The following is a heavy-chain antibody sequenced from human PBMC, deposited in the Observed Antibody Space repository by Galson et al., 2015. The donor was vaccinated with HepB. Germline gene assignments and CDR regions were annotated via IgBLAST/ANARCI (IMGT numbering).Heavy chain of an antibody. CDR2: INTNTGDP. V-gene: IGHV7-4-1*02. CDR3: ARDSSSGWYDY. CDR1: GYTFTRYA. D-gene: IGHD6-19*01. Sequence: SVKVSCKASGYTFTRYAMNWVRRAPGQGPEWMGRINTNTGDPTYAQGFTGRFVLSLDTSVSTAFLQIISLKADDSAVYYCARDSSSGWYDYWGQGTLVAVSS. J-gene: IGHJ4*02.